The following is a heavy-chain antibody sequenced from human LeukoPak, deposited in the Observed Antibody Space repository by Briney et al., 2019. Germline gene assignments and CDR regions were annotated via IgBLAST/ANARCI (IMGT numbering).Heavy chain of an antibody. CDR3: ARAGGGTYYFDF. V-gene: IGHV4-4*02. CDR2: IYHSGNT. D-gene: IGHD1-26*01. CDR1: GGSISRTNW. Sequence: SGTLSLTCAVSGGSISRTNWWSWVRQPPGKGLEWIGEIYHSGNTNYNPSLKSRVTISLDKSKNQFSLKLTSVTAADTALYFCARAGGGTYYFDFWGRGTLVTVSS. J-gene: IGHJ4*02.